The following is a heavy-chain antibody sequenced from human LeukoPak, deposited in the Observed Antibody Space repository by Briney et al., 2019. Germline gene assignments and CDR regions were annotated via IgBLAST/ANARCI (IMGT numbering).Heavy chain of an antibody. CDR2: IYYSGST. Sequence: SETLSLTCTVSGGSISSDGYYWSWIRQHPGKGLEWIGYIYYSGSTYYNPSLKSRVTISVDTSENQFSLKLSSVTAADTAVYYCARVKRITMIVVVSDAFDIWGQGTMVTVSS. D-gene: IGHD3-22*01. CDR1: GGSISSDGYY. J-gene: IGHJ3*02. V-gene: IGHV4-31*03. CDR3: ARVKRITMIVVVSDAFDI.